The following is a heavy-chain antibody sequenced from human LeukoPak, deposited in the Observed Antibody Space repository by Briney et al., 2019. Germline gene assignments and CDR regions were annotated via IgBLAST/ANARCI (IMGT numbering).Heavy chain of an antibody. CDR2: ISSSSSTR. CDR1: GFTFSSYA. Sequence: GGSLRLSCAASGFTFSSYAMSWVRQAPGKGLEWVSYISSSSSTRYYADSVKGRFTISRDNAKNSLYLQMNSLRGDDTAVYYCAREAAAGNLNWFDPWGQGTLVTVSS. D-gene: IGHD6-13*01. V-gene: IGHV3-48*01. CDR3: AREAAAGNLNWFDP. J-gene: IGHJ5*02.